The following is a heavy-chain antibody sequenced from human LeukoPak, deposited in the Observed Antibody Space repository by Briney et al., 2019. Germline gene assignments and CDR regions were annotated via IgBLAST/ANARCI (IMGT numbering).Heavy chain of an antibody. CDR2: INHSGST. CDR1: GGSFSGYY. D-gene: IGHD6-6*01. J-gene: IGHJ4*02. Sequence: SETLSLTCAVNGGSFSGYYWSWIRQPPGKGLEWIGEINHSGSTNYNPSLKSRVTISVDTSKNQFSLKLSSVTAADTAVYYCARGLLNPDSSSWEAPGYFDYWGQGTLVTVSS. CDR3: ARGLLNPDSSSWEAPGYFDY. V-gene: IGHV4-34*01.